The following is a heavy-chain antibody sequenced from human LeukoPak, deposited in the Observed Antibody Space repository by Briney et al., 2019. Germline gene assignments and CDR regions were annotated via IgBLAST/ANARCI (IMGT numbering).Heavy chain of an antibody. CDR2: ISSSSSTI. CDR1: GFTLSSYG. V-gene: IGHV3-48*02. CDR3: ARDGDWNDGRVY. D-gene: IGHD1-1*01. Sequence: PGGSLRLPCAASGFTLSSYGWSWVRQAPGKGLEWVSYISSSSSTIYYADSVKGRFTISRDNAKNSLYLQMNSLRDEDTAVYYCARDGDWNDGRVYWGQGTLVTVSS. J-gene: IGHJ4*02.